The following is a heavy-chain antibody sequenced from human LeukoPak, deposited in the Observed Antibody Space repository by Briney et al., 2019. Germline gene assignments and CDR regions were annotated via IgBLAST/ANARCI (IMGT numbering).Heavy chain of an antibody. CDR1: GFTFSSYA. J-gene: IGHJ4*02. V-gene: IGHV3-30-3*01. CDR3: ARDRDERGIVGATGY. Sequence: GGSLRLSCAASGFTFSSYAMHWVRQAPGKGLEWVAVISYDGSNKYYADSVKGRFTISRDNSKNTLYLQMNSLRAEDTAVYYCARDRDERGIVGATGYWGQGTLVTVSS. CDR2: ISYDGSNK. D-gene: IGHD1-26*01.